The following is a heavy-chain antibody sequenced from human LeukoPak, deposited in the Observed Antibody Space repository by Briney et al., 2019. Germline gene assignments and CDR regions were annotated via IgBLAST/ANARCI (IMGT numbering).Heavy chain of an antibody. Sequence: PSETLSLTCTVSDGSISSYYWNWFRQPPGKGLEWIGHIYYTGTTHYNPSLQSRVSISIDTSKNQFSLKLRSVTAVDTAVYYCARWGHFDTTGYFVADYWGQGTLITVSS. V-gene: IGHV4-59*01. J-gene: IGHJ4*02. CDR1: DGSISSYY. D-gene: IGHD3-9*01. CDR2: IYYTGTT. CDR3: ARWGHFDTTGYFVADY.